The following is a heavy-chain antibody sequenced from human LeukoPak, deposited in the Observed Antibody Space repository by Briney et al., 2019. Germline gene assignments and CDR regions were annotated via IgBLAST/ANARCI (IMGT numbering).Heavy chain of an antibody. V-gene: IGHV4-4*02. Sequence: PSGTLSLTCAVSGGSVRTINWWTWVRQPPGKGLEWIAEIHYSGTTTYNPSLKSRVTISVDKSNNQVSLTMTSVTAADTAIYYCARGTDDAAYWYFDLWGRGTLVTVSS. J-gene: IGHJ2*01. D-gene: IGHD1/OR15-1a*01. CDR2: IHYSGTT. CDR1: GGSVRTINW. CDR3: ARGTDDAAYWYFDL.